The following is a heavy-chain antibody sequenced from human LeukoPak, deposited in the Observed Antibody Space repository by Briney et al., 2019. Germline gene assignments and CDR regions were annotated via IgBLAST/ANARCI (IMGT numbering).Heavy chain of an antibody. D-gene: IGHD3-10*01. J-gene: IGHJ4*02. Sequence: GGSLRLSCAASGFTFSGYAMSWVRQAPGKGLEWVSAISGSGGSTYYADSVKGRFTISRDNSKNTLYLQMNSLRAEDTAVYYCAKVGYYGSGRGYFDYWGQGTLVTVSS. CDR2: ISGSGGST. CDR3: AKVGYYGSGRGYFDY. V-gene: IGHV3-23*01. CDR1: GFTFSGYA.